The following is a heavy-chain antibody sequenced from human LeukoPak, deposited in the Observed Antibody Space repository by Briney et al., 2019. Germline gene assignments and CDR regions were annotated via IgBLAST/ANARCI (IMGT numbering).Heavy chain of an antibody. CDR3: ARERYGSGSYLADY. CDR1: GYTFTGYY. D-gene: IGHD3-10*01. Sequence: ASVKVSCKASGYTFTGYYMHWVRQAPGQGLEWMGWINPNSGGTNYAQKFQGRVTMTRDTSISTAYMELSRLRSDDTAVYYCARERYGSGSYLADYWGQGTLVTVSS. CDR2: INPNSGGT. V-gene: IGHV1-2*02. J-gene: IGHJ4*02.